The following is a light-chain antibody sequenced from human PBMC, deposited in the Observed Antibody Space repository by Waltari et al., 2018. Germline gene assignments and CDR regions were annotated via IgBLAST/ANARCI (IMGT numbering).Light chain of an antibody. J-gene: IGKJ1*01. CDR3: QQNYRTPPT. CDR1: QSISDY. CDR2: AAT. V-gene: IGKV1-39*01. Sequence: DIQVIQSPPSLSASVGDRVTITCRASQSISDYLNWFQVKPGRAPNLLIYAATGLQSGVPSRFNGSGSGAHFTLTISRLRPEDSASYFCQQNYRTPPTFGQGTKVEI.